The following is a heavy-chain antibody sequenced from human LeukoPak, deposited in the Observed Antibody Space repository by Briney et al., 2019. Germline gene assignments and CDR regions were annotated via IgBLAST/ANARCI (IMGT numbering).Heavy chain of an antibody. Sequence: TGGSLRLSCVASGFTFDDYGMSWVRQVPGKGLEWVSGINWNGGRTGYADSVKGRFTISRDNAKNSLYLQMNSLRAEDTALYYCARVSVGASSPHYFDYWGQGTLVTVSS. CDR3: ARVSVGASSPHYFDY. J-gene: IGHJ4*02. D-gene: IGHD1-26*01. CDR1: GFTFDDYG. CDR2: INWNGGRT. V-gene: IGHV3-20*04.